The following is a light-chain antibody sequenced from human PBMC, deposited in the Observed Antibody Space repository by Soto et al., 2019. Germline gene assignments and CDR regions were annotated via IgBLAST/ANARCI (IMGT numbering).Light chain of an antibody. Sequence: DIQLTQSPSLLSASIGDRVTITCRASQDISRYLAWYQQKPGTAPRLLISLATTLQGGVPSRFSGSGSGTEFTLTISSLQAEDIATYYCQQLDLYPITFGPGTAVDI. CDR1: QDISRY. CDR3: QQLDLYPIT. CDR2: LAT. V-gene: IGKV1-9*01. J-gene: IGKJ3*01.